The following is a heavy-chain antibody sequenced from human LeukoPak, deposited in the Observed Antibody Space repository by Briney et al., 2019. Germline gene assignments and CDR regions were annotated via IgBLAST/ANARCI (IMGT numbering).Heavy chain of an antibody. CDR3: AKGGYYYDSSGYPERRFDY. Sequence: PGGSLRLSCAASGFTFSSYAMNWVRQAPGKGLEWVSAISGSGGSTNYADSVKGRFTISRDNSKNTLYLQMNSLRAEDTAVYHCAKGGYYYDSSGYPERRFDYWGQGTLVTVSS. J-gene: IGHJ4*02. D-gene: IGHD3-22*01. CDR2: ISGSGGST. CDR1: GFTFSSYA. V-gene: IGHV3-23*01.